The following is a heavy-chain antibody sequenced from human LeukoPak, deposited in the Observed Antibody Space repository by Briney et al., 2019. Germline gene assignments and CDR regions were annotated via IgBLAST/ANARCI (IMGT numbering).Heavy chain of an antibody. V-gene: IGHV3-23*01. D-gene: IGHD6-13*01. CDR1: GFTFSTYA. J-gene: IGHJ5*02. Sequence: GGSLRLSCAASGFTFSTYAMSWVRQAPGKGLEWVSAISGSGGSTYYADSVKGRFTISRDNSKNTLNLQMNSLRAEDMAVYYCAKGQQLVRSDWFDPWGQGTLVTVSS. CDR2: ISGSGGST. CDR3: AKGQQLVRSDWFDP.